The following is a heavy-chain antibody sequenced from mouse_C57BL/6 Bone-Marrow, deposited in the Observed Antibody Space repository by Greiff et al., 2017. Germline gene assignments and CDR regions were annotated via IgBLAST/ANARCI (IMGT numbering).Heavy chain of an antibody. Sequence: VQLQQSGGGLVKPGGSLKLSCAASGFTFSSYAMSWVRQTPEKRLEWVATISDGGSYTYYPDNVKGRFTISRDNAKNNLYLQMSHLKSEDTAMYYCARYGSSFYWYFDVWGTGTTVTVSS. J-gene: IGHJ1*03. CDR3: ARYGSSFYWYFDV. D-gene: IGHD1-1*01. CDR2: ISDGGSYT. V-gene: IGHV5-4*01. CDR1: GFTFSSYA.